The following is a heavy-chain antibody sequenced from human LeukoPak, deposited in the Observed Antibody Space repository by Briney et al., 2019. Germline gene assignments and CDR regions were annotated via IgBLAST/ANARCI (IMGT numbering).Heavy chain of an antibody. Sequence: WGSLRLSCAASGFTFSSYAMSWVRQAPGKGLEWVSAISGSGGSTYYADSVKGRFTISRDNSKNTLYLQMNSLRAEDTAVYYCAPRRFGSYSPYWGQGTLVTVSS. V-gene: IGHV3-23*01. CDR2: ISGSGGST. D-gene: IGHD1-26*01. J-gene: IGHJ4*02. CDR1: GFTFSSYA. CDR3: APRRFGSYSPY.